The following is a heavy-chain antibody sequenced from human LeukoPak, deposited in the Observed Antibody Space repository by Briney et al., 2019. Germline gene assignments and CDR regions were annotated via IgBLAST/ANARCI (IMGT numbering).Heavy chain of an antibody. CDR3: ARRPYSDTSGRLSDV. CDR1: GFAFSSYN. Sequence: GGSLRLSCAASGFAFSSYNMNWVRQAPGKGLEWISYIGSRGSPTHYADSVRGRFTISRDNAKNSLYLQMNSLRDDDTALYYCARRPYSDTSGRLSDVWGQGTTVTVSS. V-gene: IGHV3-48*02. CDR2: IGSRGSPT. D-gene: IGHD3-22*01. J-gene: IGHJ6*02.